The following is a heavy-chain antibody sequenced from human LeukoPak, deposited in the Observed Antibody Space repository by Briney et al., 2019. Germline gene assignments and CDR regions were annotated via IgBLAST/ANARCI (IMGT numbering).Heavy chain of an antibody. Sequence: QLGGSLLLSGAAAGFTFRIDWMSGGRQAPGRGLEGVAMLNEDGSDKYYVDAVKGRFTISRDNAKNSLYLQMNGLRAEDTAVYYCAISVVRPAPFDFWGQGTLVTVSS. J-gene: IGHJ4*02. CDR1: GFTFRIDW. D-gene: IGHD2-15*01. V-gene: IGHV3-7*01. CDR2: LNEDGSDK. CDR3: AISVVRPAPFDF.